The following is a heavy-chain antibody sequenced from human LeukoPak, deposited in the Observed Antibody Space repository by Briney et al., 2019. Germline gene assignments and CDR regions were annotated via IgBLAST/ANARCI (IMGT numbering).Heavy chain of an antibody. CDR3: ARKVYSSGWYDRDY. CDR2: ISAYNGNT. V-gene: IGHV1-18*01. Sequence: ASVKVSCKASGYTFTSYGISWVRQAPGQGLEWMGWISAYNGNTNYAQKLQGRVTMTTDTSTSTAYMELRSLRSDDTAVYYCARKVYSSGWYDRDYWAREPWSPSPQ. CDR1: GYTFTSYG. J-gene: IGHJ4*02. D-gene: IGHD6-19*01.